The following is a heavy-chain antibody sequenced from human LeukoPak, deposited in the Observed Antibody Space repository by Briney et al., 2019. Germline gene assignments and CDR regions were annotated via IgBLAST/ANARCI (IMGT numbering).Heavy chain of an antibody. CDR2: ISYTGTYI. J-gene: IGHJ4*02. V-gene: IGHV3-21*01. D-gene: IGHD3-3*01. CDR1: VFSLNTYN. Sequence: GGSLRLSCAAYVFSLNTYNMNWVRQAPGKGLEWVSSISYTGTYIYYADSVKGRFIISRDNAKNSLFLQMNSLRAEDTAVYYCAREKADNDLDYWGQGTLVTVSS. CDR3: AREKADNDLDY.